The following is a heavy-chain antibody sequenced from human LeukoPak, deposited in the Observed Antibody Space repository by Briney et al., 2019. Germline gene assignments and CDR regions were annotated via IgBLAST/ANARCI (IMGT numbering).Heavy chain of an antibody. D-gene: IGHD2-15*01. Sequence: SETLSLTCAVSGDSISTYYWTWIRQPPGKGLEWIGDIYYSGSTNYNPSLKSRVTMSVDTSKNQFSLNLRSVTAADTALYYCVARLFSGAKYYFDYWGQGTLVTVSS. CDR3: VARLFSGAKYYFDY. CDR2: IYYSGST. J-gene: IGHJ4*02. CDR1: GDSISTYY. V-gene: IGHV4-59*01.